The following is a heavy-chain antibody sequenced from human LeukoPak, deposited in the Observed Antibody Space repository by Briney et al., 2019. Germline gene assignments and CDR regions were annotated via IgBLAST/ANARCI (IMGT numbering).Heavy chain of an antibody. J-gene: IGHJ3*02. D-gene: IGHD6-13*01. CDR2: INSDGINT. Sequence: RGSLRLSCAASGFTFSNYWMHWVRQAPGKGLVWVSRINSDGINTSYADSVKGRFTISRDNAKNSLYLQMNSLRAEDTAVYYCARDPPRIAAAGTKAFDIWGQGTMVTVSS. CDR3: ARDPPRIAAAGTKAFDI. V-gene: IGHV3-74*01. CDR1: GFTFSNYW.